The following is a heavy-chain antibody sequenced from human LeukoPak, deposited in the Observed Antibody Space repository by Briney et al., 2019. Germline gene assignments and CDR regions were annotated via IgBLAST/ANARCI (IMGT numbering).Heavy chain of an antibody. CDR3: ATAYRGGYVGYFDY. V-gene: IGHV1-24*01. CDR2: FDPEDGET. J-gene: IGHJ4*02. D-gene: IGHD1-26*01. Sequence: GASVKVSCKVSGYTLSELSLHWVRQAPGKGLEWMGGFDPEDGETIYAQKFQGRVTMTEDTSTDTAYMELSSLRSEDTAVYYCATAYRGGYVGYFDYWGQGTLVTVSS. CDR1: GYTLSELS.